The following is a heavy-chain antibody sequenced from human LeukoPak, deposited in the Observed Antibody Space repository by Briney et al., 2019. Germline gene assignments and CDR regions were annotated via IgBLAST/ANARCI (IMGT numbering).Heavy chain of an antibody. J-gene: IGHJ4*02. CDR3: ARFVRGTYYFDY. V-gene: IGHV4-59*08. CDR1: GGSISSYY. Sequence: SETLSLTCTVSGGSISSYYWSWIRQPPGKGLEWIGYIYYSGSTNYNPSLKSRVTISVDTSKSQSSLKLSSVTAADTAVYYCARFVRGTYYFDYWGQGTLVTVSS. CDR2: IYYSGST. D-gene: IGHD3-16*01.